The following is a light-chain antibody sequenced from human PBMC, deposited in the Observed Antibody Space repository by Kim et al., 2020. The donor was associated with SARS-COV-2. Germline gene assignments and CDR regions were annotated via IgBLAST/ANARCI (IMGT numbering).Light chain of an antibody. CDR2: DVT. J-gene: IGLJ2*01. Sequence: GQSITSSCTGTSSDVGGHNSVSWYQQHPGKAPKLMIYDVTDRPSGVSDRFSGSKSGNTASLTISGLQAEDEADYYCSSFSGTTTVVFGGGTQLTVL. CDR1: SSDVGGHNS. CDR3: SSFSGTTTVV. V-gene: IGLV2-14*03.